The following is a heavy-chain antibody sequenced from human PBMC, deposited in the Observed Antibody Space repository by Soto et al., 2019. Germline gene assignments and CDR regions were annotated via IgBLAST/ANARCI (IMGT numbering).Heavy chain of an antibody. CDR3: ARESTLGYFYGLDG. D-gene: IGHD2-15*01. CDR2: ISYDGTNQ. V-gene: IGHV3-30-3*01. Sequence: QVQLVESGGGVVQPETSLRLSCTVSGFTFRNYPMHWVRQAPGKGLEWVAVISYDGTNQYYTHSVKGRFTISRDNSKNTLYLVMNSLRPEDTAVYYCARESTLGYFYGLDGWGQGTTVTVSS. J-gene: IGHJ6*01. CDR1: GFTFRNYP.